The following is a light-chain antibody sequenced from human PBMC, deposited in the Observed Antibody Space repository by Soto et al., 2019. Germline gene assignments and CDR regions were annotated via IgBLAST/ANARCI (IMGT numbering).Light chain of an antibody. Sequence: QSALTQPASVSGSPGQSITISRTGTSSDVGGYNYVSWYQQHPGKAPKLMIYEVSNRPSGVSNRFSGSKSGNTASLTISGLQAEDEADYYCSSYTSSSTPGVFGTGTKVTVL. CDR3: SSYTSSSTPGV. CDR2: EVS. CDR1: SSDVGGYNY. V-gene: IGLV2-14*01. J-gene: IGLJ1*01.